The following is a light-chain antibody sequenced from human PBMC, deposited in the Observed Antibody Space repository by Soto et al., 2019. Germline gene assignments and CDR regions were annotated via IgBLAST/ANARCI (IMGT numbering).Light chain of an antibody. Sequence: IQMTQSPSSLSASVGDRVTISCRASQGIGNALGWYQQKPGKPPKVLIYAASSLQSGVPSRFSGSGSGTDFTLTISSLKTEDFANYYCQQSYSTLSWTFGQGTKVDIK. CDR1: QGIGNA. J-gene: IGKJ1*01. CDR3: QQSYSTLSWT. V-gene: IGKV1-39*01. CDR2: AAS.